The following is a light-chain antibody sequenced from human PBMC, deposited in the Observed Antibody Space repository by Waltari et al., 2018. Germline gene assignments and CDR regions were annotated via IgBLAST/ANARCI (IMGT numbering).Light chain of an antibody. CDR2: AAS. CDR3: QQSYSTPRFT. CDR1: QSISSY. V-gene: IGKV1-39*01. J-gene: IGKJ3*01. Sequence: DIQMTQSPSSLSASVGDRVTITCRASQSISSYLNWYQQKPGKAPKLLIYAASSLQSWVPSRCSGSGSGTDFTLTISSLQPEDFATYYCQQSYSTPRFTFGPGTKVDIK.